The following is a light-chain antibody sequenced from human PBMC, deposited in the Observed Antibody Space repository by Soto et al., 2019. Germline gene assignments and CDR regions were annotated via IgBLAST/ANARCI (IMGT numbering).Light chain of an antibody. CDR3: QQYNSWLWT. CDR1: QSVSNN. J-gene: IGKJ1*01. V-gene: IGKV3-15*01. CDR2: GAS. Sequence: EIVMTQSPATLSVSPGERATLSCRASQSVSNNYLAWYQQKPGQAPRLLIYGASTRATGIPARFSGSGSGTEFTLIISSLQSEDSAVYYCQQYNSWLWTFGQGTKVDI.